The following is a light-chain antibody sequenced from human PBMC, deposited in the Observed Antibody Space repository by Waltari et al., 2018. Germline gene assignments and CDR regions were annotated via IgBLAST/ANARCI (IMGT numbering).Light chain of an antibody. Sequence: DIQMTQSPSILSASVGDTVPITCRTSQSVSNWLGWYQQKPGKAPKLLISKASMLESGAPSRFSGSGSGTEFTLTINSLQPDDFATFYCQHYNNYPPTFGGGTKVEIK. CDR1: QSVSNW. CDR2: KAS. V-gene: IGKV1-5*03. CDR3: QHYNNYPPT. J-gene: IGKJ4*01.